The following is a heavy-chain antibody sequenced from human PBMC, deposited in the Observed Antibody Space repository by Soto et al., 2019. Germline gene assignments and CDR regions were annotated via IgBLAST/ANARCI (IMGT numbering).Heavy chain of an antibody. J-gene: IGHJ6*02. CDR3: ARDVVPAAILGHYYYYYGMDV. V-gene: IGHV3-11*01. CDR2: ISSSGSTI. D-gene: IGHD2-2*02. CDR1: GFTFSDYY. Sequence: QVQLVESGGGLVKPGGSLRLSCEASGFTFSDYYMSWIRQAPGKGLEWVSYISSSGSTIYYADSVKGRFTISRDNAKNSLYLQMNSLRAEDTAVYYCARDVVPAAILGHYYYYYGMDVWGQGTTVTVSS.